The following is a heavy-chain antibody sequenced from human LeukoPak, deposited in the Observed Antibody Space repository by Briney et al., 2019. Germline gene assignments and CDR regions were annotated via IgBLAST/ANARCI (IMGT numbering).Heavy chain of an antibody. CDR2: INHSGST. D-gene: IGHD2-2*01. Sequence: SETLSLTCAVYGGSFSGYYWSWIRQPPGKGLEWIGEINHSGSTNYNPSLKSRVTISVDTSKNQFSLKLSSVTAADTAVYYCARGQDIVVVPAARGLGDWFDPWGQGTLVTVSS. J-gene: IGHJ5*02. V-gene: IGHV4-34*01. CDR3: ARGQDIVVVPAARGLGDWFDP. CDR1: GGSFSGYY.